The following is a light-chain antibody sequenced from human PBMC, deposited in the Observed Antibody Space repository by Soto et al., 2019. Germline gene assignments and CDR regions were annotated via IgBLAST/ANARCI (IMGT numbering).Light chain of an antibody. J-gene: IGLJ1*01. CDR3: TSYTNSGTHV. CDR1: SSDVGGYNY. Sequence: QSVLTQPASVSASPGQSITISCSGTSSDVGGYNYVSWYQQRPGKAPKLIIYEVSHRPSGVSNRFSGTKSGNTASLTISGLQAEDETDYYCTSYTNSGTHVFGTGTK. CDR2: EVS. V-gene: IGLV2-14*01.